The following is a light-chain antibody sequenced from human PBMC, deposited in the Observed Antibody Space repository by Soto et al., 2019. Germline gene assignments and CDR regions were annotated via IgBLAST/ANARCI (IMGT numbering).Light chain of an antibody. V-gene: IGKV3-20*01. J-gene: IGKJ5*01. CDR2: GAS. CDR1: QTVTSNY. Sequence: VLTQSPGTLSLSPGDRDTLSCRASQTVTSNYLVWYQQKPGQTPRLLIYGASSRATGIPDRFSVSVSGTDVTLTITGLEPADVAVYDCQQYGTSTITFGQGTRLEIK. CDR3: QQYGTSTIT.